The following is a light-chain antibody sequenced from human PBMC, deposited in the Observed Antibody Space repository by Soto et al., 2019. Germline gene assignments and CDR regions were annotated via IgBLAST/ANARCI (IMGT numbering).Light chain of an antibody. J-gene: IGLJ1*01. V-gene: IGLV2-14*01. CDR3: SSYSIITAYL. CDR1: RSDVGGYDY. Sequence: QSALTQPASVSGSTGQSITISCTGTRSDVGGYDYVSWYQLHPGKAPKLMVFEVNNRPSGVSYRFSGSKSGNTASLTISGLQAEDEADYFCSSYSIITAYLFGTGTKLTVL. CDR2: EVN.